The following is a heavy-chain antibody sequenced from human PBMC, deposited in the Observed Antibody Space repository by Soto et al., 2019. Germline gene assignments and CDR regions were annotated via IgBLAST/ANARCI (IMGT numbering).Heavy chain of an antibody. D-gene: IGHD3-10*01. CDR1: GFTFVALG. CDR3: ARDQVEGPLEYYYGSSY. Sequence: GGSLGLSFAASGFTFVALGMHGFRRAPGKGLEGVAVIGLDGSNKYDADSGKGRFTISRDNSKNTLYMQMNGLRAEDTAVYYCARDQVEGPLEYYYGSSYWGQGTLVTVSS. CDR2: IGLDGSNK. V-gene: IGHV3-33*01. J-gene: IGHJ4*02.